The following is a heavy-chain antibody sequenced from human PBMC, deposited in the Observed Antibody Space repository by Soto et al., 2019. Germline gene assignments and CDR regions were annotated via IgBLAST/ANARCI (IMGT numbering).Heavy chain of an antibody. V-gene: IGHV3-74*01. CDR1: GFTFSSYW. Sequence: EVQLVESGGGIVQPGGSLRLSCAASGFTFSSYWMHWVRQAPGKGLVWVSRINSDGSRTSYADSAKGRFTISRDNAKNAVSLQMTSLRAEDTAVYYCARGDGDYYDGNGYRGRHWGQGNLVTVSS. CDR3: ARGDGDYYDGNGYRGRH. CDR2: INSDGSRT. J-gene: IGHJ4*02. D-gene: IGHD3-22*01.